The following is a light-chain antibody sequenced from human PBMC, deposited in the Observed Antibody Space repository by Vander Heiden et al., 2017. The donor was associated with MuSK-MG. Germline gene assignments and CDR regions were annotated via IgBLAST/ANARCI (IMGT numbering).Light chain of an antibody. CDR1: NIVSKS. V-gene: IGLV3-21*02. Sequence: SYVVTPTPSVSVAPGQTARITCGGNNIVSKSVHWYQQKPGQAPVLVVVYDSDRPSGIPDRFSCATSCNTATLITSSGEAGDDADEYCHVWDNSSDHPAVFGGGTKLTVL. CDR2: YDS. CDR3: HVWDNSSDHPAV. J-gene: IGLJ3*02.